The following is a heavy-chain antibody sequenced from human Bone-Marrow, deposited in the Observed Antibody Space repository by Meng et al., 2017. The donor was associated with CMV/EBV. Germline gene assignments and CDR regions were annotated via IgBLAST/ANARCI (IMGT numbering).Heavy chain of an antibody. D-gene: IGHD2-2*01. Sequence: GGSLRLSCAASGFTFSSYEMNWVRQAPGKGLEWVSYISSSGSTIYYADSVKGRFTISRDNAENSLYLQMNSLRAEDTAVYYCARDDVSVIVVPALQLWENYFDYWGQGTLVTVSS. CDR2: ISSSGSTI. J-gene: IGHJ4*02. V-gene: IGHV3-48*03. CDR3: ARDDVSVIVVPALQLWENYFDY. CDR1: GFTFSSYE.